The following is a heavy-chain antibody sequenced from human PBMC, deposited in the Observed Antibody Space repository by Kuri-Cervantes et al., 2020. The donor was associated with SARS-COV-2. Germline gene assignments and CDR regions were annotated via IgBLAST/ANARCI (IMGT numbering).Heavy chain of an antibody. CDR2: INHGGST. V-gene: IGHV4-34*01. CDR3: ARGSPGY. J-gene: IGHJ4*02. CDR1: GVSFSDYA. Sequence: SQTLSLTCAVYGVSFSDYAWTWIRQTPEKGLEWIGQINHGGSTSYNPSLKSCVTISVDTSKKQFSLKLTSVTVADTAVYYCARGSPGYWGQGTLVTVSS.